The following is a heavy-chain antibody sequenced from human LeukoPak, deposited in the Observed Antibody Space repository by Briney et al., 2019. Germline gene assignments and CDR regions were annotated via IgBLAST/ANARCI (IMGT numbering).Heavy chain of an antibody. J-gene: IGHJ6*02. CDR2: INPNSGGT. CDR3: ARDPVGYSYSYGVDV. V-gene: IGHV1-2*06. Sequence: ASVKVSCKASGYTFTGYYMHWVRQAPGQGLEWMGRINPNSGGTNYAQKFQGRVTMTRDTSISTAYMELSRLRSDDTAVYYCARDPVGYSYSYGVDVWGQGTTVTVSS. CDR1: GYTFTGYY. D-gene: IGHD5-18*01.